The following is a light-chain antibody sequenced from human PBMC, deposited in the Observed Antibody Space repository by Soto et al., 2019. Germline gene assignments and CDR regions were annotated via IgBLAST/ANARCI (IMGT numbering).Light chain of an antibody. CDR1: QSVSSSY. J-gene: IGKJ2*01. Sequence: EIVLTQSPGTLSLSPGERATLSCRASQSVSSSYLAWYQQKAGQAPRLLIHGVSTGATGVPDRFSGSGSGTDFTLTISRLEPEDFAVYYCQQYVTSPYIFGQGTKLEIK. CDR2: GVS. CDR3: QQYVTSPYI. V-gene: IGKV3-20*01.